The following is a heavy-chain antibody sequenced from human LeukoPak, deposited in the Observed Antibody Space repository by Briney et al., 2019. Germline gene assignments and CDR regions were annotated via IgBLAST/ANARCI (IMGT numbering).Heavy chain of an antibody. CDR3: ARGPSSPVLRYFDWFVNGHYYMDV. CDR1: GFTVSSNY. D-gene: IGHD3-9*01. J-gene: IGHJ6*03. V-gene: IGHV3-66*01. Sequence: GGSLRLSCAASGFTVSSNYMSWVRQAPGKGLEWVSVIYSGGSTYYADSVKGRFTISRDNSKNTLYLQMNSLRAEDTAVYYCARGPSSPVLRYFDWFVNGHYYMDVWGKGTTVTVSS. CDR2: IYSGGST.